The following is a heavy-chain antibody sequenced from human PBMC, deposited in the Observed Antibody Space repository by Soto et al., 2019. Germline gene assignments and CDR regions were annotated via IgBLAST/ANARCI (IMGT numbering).Heavy chain of an antibody. Sequence: QVQLVESGGGVVQPGRSLRLSCAASGFTFSSYAMHWVRQAPGKGLEWAAVISYDGSNKYYADSVKGRFTISRDNSKNTLYLQMNSLRAEDTAVYYCARPARSGSDENLDYWGQGTLVTVSS. D-gene: IGHD1-26*01. CDR1: GFTFSSYA. J-gene: IGHJ4*02. CDR2: ISYDGSNK. V-gene: IGHV3-30-3*01. CDR3: ARPARSGSDENLDY.